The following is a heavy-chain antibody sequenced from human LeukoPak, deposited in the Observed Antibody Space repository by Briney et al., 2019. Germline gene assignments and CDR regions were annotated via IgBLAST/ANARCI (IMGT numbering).Heavy chain of an antibody. CDR3: ARYCSGGSCFDR. Sequence: GGSLRLSCAASGFTFSNYWMSWVRRAPGKGLEWVANIKQDGSEKYYVDSVKGRFTISRDNAKNSLYLQMNSLRAEDTAVYYCARYCSGGSCFDRWGQGTLVTVSS. CDR1: GFTFSNYW. CDR2: IKQDGSEK. J-gene: IGHJ4*02. V-gene: IGHV3-7*01. D-gene: IGHD2-15*01.